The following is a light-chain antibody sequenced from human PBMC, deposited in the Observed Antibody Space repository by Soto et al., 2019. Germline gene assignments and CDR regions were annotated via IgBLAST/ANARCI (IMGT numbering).Light chain of an antibody. V-gene: IGLV4-69*01. CDR1: SGHSSYA. Sequence: QSVLTQSPSASASLGASVKLTCTLGSGHSSYAIAWHQQQPEKGPRYLLKIDTDGSHIRGDGISDRFSGSSSGAEHYLTISSLQSEDEADYYCQTWGTGRVFGGGTKLTVL. CDR2: IDTDGSH. J-gene: IGLJ3*02. CDR3: QTWGTGRV.